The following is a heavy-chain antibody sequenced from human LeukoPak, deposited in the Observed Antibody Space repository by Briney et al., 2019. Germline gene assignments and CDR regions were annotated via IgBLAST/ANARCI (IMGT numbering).Heavy chain of an antibody. CDR2: ISGSGGST. V-gene: IGHV3-23*01. CDR1: GFTFSSYA. J-gene: IGHJ4*02. D-gene: IGHD1-26*01. CDR3: AKAGIVGATPSPDY. Sequence: GGSLRPSCAASGFTFSSYAMSWVRQAPGKGLEWVSAISGSGGSTYYADSVKGRFTISRDNSKNTLYLQMNSLRAEDTAVYYCAKAGIVGATPSPDYWGQGTLVTVSS.